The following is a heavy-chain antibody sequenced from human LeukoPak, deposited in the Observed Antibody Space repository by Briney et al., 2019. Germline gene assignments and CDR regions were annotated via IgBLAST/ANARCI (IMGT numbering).Heavy chain of an antibody. CDR2: ISSTGSTM. V-gene: IGHV3-48*03. CDR3: ARAAYMVRGVIITPPFDY. Sequence: PGGSLRLSCAASGFTFTGYEMNWVRQAPGEGLEWVSSISSTGSTMYYADSVKGRFTISRDNAKNSLYLQMNSLRDEDTAIYYCARAAYMVRGVIITPPFDYWGQGTLVTVSS. CDR1: GFTFTGYE. D-gene: IGHD3-10*01. J-gene: IGHJ4*02.